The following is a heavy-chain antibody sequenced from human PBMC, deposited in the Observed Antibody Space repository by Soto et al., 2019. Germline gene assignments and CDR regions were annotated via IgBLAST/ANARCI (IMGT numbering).Heavy chain of an antibody. CDR3: ARDKGAYYSHFVS. Sequence: QVQLVQSGAEVKKPGSSVTVSCKASGFTFSSYAISWVRQAPGQGLEWMGGIIPFFGTPNYAQRFQGRLTITADRSTSTTYMELSTLITEDTALYYCARDKGAYYSHFVSWGQGTLVTVSS. J-gene: IGHJ4*02. V-gene: IGHV1-69*06. D-gene: IGHD3-22*01. CDR2: IIPFFGTP. CDR1: GFTFSSYA.